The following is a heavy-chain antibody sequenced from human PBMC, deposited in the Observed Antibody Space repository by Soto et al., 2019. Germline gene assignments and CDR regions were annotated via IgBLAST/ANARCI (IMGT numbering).Heavy chain of an antibody. CDR1: GFTFSSYG. J-gene: IGHJ6*02. CDR3: AKGLEPGDHKFSSWYGGGYYYYGMDV. D-gene: IGHD6-13*01. V-gene: IGHV3-30*18. Sequence: SGGSLRLSCAASGFTFSSYGMHWVRQAPGKGLEWVAVISYDGSNKYYADSVKGRFTISRDNSKNTLYLQMNSLRAEDTAVYYCAKGLEPGDHKFSSWYGGGYYYYGMDVWGQGTTVTVSS. CDR2: ISYDGSNK.